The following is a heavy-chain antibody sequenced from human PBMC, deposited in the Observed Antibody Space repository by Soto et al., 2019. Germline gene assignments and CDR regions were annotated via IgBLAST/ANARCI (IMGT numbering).Heavy chain of an antibody. CDR2: IKHDGSEQ. CDR3: ARAMGTDGWSNHPFDI. CDR1: GFTFCRYL. D-gene: IGHD6-19*01. V-gene: IGHV3-7*04. Sequence: GGSLRLSCAAPGFTFCRYLIDWVRQAPRKGLEWVATIKHDGSEQYYVDSVKGRFIVSRDNAKNSLFLQMNGLRVEDTAVYFCARAMGTDGWSNHPFDIWGQGTMVTVSS. J-gene: IGHJ3*02.